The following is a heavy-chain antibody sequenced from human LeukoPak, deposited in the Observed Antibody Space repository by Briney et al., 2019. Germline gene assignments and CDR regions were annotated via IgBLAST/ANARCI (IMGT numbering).Heavy chain of an antibody. CDR3: ARGDSGYDYGFDN. CDR2: IIPIFGTT. J-gene: IGHJ4*02. V-gene: IGHV1-69*05. D-gene: IGHD5-12*01. Sequence: SVRVSSKASGGTFSSHAISWVRQAPGQGLEWVGGIIPIFGTTNYAQKFQGRVTITTDESTGTGYMELRSLRSDDTAVYYCARGDSGYDYGFDNWGQGTLVTVSS. CDR1: GGTFSSHA.